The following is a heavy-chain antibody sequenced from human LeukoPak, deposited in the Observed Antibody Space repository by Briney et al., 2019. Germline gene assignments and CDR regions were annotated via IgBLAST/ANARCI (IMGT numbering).Heavy chain of an antibody. CDR1: GFTFEDYG. D-gene: IGHD4/OR15-4a*01. V-gene: IGHV3-43*02. CDR2: IRGDGGVT. Sequence: GGSLRLSCAASGFTFEDYGMHWARQAPGKGLERVSFIRGDGGVTYYGDSVKGRFTVSRDNSEDSLYLQMDRLRAEDTAFYYCVKDGPVLSFWGQETLVTVSS. CDR3: VKDGPVLSF. J-gene: IGHJ4*02.